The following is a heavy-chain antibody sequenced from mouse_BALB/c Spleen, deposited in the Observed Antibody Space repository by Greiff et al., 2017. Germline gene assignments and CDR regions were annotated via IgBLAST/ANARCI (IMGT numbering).Heavy chain of an antibody. D-gene: IGHD2-4*01. CDR2: INPSNGRT. J-gene: IGHJ4*01. V-gene: IGHV1S81*02. Sequence: QVQLQQPGAELVKPGASVKLSCKASGYTFTSYWMHWVKQRPGQGLEWIGEINPSNGRTNYNEKFKSKATLTVDKSSSTAYMQLSSLTSEDSAVYYCARGDYRRPDAMDYWGQGTSVTVSS. CDR1: GYTFTSYW. CDR3: ARGDYRRPDAMDY.